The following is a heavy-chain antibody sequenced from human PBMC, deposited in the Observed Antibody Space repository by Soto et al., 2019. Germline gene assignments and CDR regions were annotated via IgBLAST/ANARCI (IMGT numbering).Heavy chain of an antibody. CDR1: GGSISSGGYY. CDR2: IYYSGST. CDR3: ARDSSGYFAFDI. D-gene: IGHD6-19*01. J-gene: IGHJ3*02. Sequence: QVQLQESGPGLVKPSQTLSLTCTVSGGSISSGGYYWSWIRQHPGKGLEWIGYIYYSGSTYYNPSLKSRATISVDTSKNQFSLKLSSVTAADTAVYYCARDSSGYFAFDIWGQGTMVTVSS. V-gene: IGHV4-31*03.